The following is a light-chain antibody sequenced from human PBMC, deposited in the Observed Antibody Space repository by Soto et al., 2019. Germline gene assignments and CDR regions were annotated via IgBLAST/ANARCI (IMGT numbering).Light chain of an antibody. J-gene: IGKJ1*01. CDR3: QQTYSNPQT. Sequence: DIQMTQYPSSPSASVGERVTITCRASQSVSTYLNWYQQKPGQAPKLLIYAASTLQSGVPSRFSGRGSGTDFTLTISSLQPEDFATYHCQQTYSNPQTFGQGTKVDIK. V-gene: IGKV1-39*01. CDR2: AAS. CDR1: QSVSTY.